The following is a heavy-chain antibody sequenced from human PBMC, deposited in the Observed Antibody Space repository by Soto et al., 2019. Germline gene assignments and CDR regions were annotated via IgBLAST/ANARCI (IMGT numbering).Heavy chain of an antibody. CDR2: IANDGSHK. Sequence: GGSLRLSCAASGFTFSSYGMNWVRQAPGKGLEWVAVIANDGSHKYYTDSVKGRFTISRDNSENTLYLQMNSLRAEDTAVYFCLPRILQYYSYDMDVWGQGTTVTVSS. CDR3: LPRILQYYSYDMDV. V-gene: IGHV3-30*03. J-gene: IGHJ6*02. CDR1: GFTFSSYG. D-gene: IGHD4-4*01.